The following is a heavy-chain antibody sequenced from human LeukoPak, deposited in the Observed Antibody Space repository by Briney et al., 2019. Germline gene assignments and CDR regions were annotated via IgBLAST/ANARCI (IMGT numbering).Heavy chain of an antibody. Sequence: GGSLRLSSAASGFTFSSYSMNWVRQAPGKGLEWVSSISSSSRYIYYADSVKGRFTISRDNAKNSLYLQMNSLRAEDTAVYYCARDGRGYSGYDYNYYYGMDVWGQGTTVTVSS. J-gene: IGHJ6*02. CDR1: GFTFSSYS. CDR2: ISSSSRYI. D-gene: IGHD5-12*01. CDR3: ARDGRGYSGYDYNYYYGMDV. V-gene: IGHV3-21*01.